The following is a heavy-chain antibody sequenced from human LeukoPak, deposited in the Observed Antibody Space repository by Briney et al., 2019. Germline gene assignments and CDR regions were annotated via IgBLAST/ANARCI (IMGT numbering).Heavy chain of an antibody. Sequence: SETLSLTCTVSGGSISSYYWSWIRQPAGKGLKWIGRIYTSGSTNYNPSLKSRVTMSVDTSKNQFSLKLSSVTAADTAVYYCARGGYYYDSSGGLFDYWGQGTLVTVSS. CDR1: GGSISSYY. CDR2: IYTSGST. D-gene: IGHD3-22*01. J-gene: IGHJ4*02. V-gene: IGHV4-4*07. CDR3: ARGGYYYDSSGGLFDY.